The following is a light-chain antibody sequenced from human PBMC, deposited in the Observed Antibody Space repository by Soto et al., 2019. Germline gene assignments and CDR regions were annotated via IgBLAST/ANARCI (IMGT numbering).Light chain of an antibody. CDR2: KAS. Sequence: IQMTQSPSTLPASVGDRVTITCRASQSISSWLAWYQQKPGKAPKLLIYKASTLESGVPSRFSGSGSGTEFTRTISSLQPDDFATYYCHQYNTYWTFGQGTKVEIK. CDR3: HQYNTYWT. J-gene: IGKJ1*01. V-gene: IGKV1-5*03. CDR1: QSISSW.